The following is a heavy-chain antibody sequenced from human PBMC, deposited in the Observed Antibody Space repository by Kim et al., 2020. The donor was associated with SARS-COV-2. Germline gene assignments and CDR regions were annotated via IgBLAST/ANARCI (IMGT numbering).Heavy chain of an antibody. CDR3: ARDAYYYDSSGYYGGWFDP. D-gene: IGHD3-22*01. Sequence: SETLSLTCTVSGGSVSSGCYYWSWIRQPPGKGLEWIGYIYYSGSTNYNPSLKSRVTISVDTSKNQFSLKLSSVTAADTAVYYCARDAYYYDSSGYYGGWFDPWGQGTLVTVSS. CDR2: IYYSGST. J-gene: IGHJ5*02. CDR1: GGSVSSGCYY. V-gene: IGHV4-61*01.